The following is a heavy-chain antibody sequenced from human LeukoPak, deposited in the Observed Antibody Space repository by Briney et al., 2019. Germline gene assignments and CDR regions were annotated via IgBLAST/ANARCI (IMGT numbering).Heavy chain of an antibody. CDR1: GYTFTGYY. CDR3: ATIADYYYYMDV. V-gene: IGHV1-2*02. CDR2: INPNSGGT. D-gene: IGHD6-13*01. Sequence: ASVKVSCKASGYTFTGYYMHWVRQAPGQGLEWMGWINPNSGGTNYAQKFQGGVTMTRDTSISTAYMELSRLRSDDTAVYYCATIADYYYYMDVWGKGTTVTVSS. J-gene: IGHJ6*03.